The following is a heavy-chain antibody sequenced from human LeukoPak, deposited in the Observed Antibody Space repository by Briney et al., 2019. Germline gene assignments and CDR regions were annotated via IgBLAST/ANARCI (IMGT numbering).Heavy chain of an antibody. CDR2: IIPIFGTA. J-gene: IGHJ6*03. CDR1: GGAFSSYA. Sequence: SVKVSCKASGGAFSSYAISWVRQAPGQGLEWMGGIIPIFGTANYAQKFQGGVTITTDESTSTAYMELSSLRSEDTAVFYCARNKVVPTAIPVNYYYSYMDVWGKGSTVTVSS. CDR3: ARNKVVPTAIPVNYYYSYMDV. V-gene: IGHV1-69*05. D-gene: IGHD2-2*02.